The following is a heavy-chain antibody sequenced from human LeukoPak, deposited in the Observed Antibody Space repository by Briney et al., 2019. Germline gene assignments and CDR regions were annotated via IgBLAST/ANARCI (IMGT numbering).Heavy chain of an antibody. CDR1: GFTFSSYW. CDR2: IKQDGSEK. CDR3: ARDTPFGGY. J-gene: IGHJ4*02. D-gene: IGHD3-16*01. Sequence: GGSLRLSCGASGFTFSSYWMSWVRQAPGRGLEWVANIKQDGSEKNYVDSVKGRFTISRDNAKNSLYLQMNSLRAEDTAVYCCARDTPFGGYWGQGTLVTVSS. V-gene: IGHV3-7*03.